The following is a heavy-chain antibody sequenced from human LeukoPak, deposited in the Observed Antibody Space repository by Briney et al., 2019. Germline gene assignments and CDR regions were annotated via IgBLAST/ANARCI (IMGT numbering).Heavy chain of an antibody. V-gene: IGHV4-38-2*02. CDR2: IYHSGST. J-gene: IGHJ4*02. D-gene: IGHD6-19*01. Sequence: SETLSLTCTVSGYSISSVYYWGWIRQPPGKGLEWIGSIYHSGSTYYNPSLKSRVTISVDTSKNQFSLKLSSVTAADTAVYYCARVITSGWYYFDSWGQGTLVTVSS. CDR1: GYSISSVYY. CDR3: ARVITSGWYYFDS.